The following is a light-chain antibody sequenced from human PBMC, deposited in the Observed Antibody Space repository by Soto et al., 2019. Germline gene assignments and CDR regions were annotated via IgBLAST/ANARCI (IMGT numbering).Light chain of an antibody. Sequence: ALTQPPSASGSPGQSVTISCTGTSSDIGTYDYVSWYQHLPDKVPKLIIYEVSKRPSGVPDRFSGSKSGNTASLTVSGLQAEDEGDYYCCSYGGGNNFYVFGTGTKVTVL. J-gene: IGLJ1*01. CDR2: EVS. CDR3: CSYGGGNNFYV. V-gene: IGLV2-8*01. CDR1: SSDIGTYDY.